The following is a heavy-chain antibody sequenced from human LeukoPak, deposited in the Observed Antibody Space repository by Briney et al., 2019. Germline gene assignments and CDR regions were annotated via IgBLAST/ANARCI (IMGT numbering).Heavy chain of an antibody. CDR3: AKEGLRIHVGWFDP. D-gene: IGHD1-26*01. CDR2: IRYDGSNK. Sequence: GGSLRLSCAASGFTFSSYGMHWVRQAPGKGLEWVAFIRYDGSNKYYADSVKGRFTISRDNSKNTLYLQMNSLRAEDAAVYYCAKEGLRIHVGWFDPRGQGTLVTVSS. V-gene: IGHV3-30*02. J-gene: IGHJ5*02. CDR1: GFTFSSYG.